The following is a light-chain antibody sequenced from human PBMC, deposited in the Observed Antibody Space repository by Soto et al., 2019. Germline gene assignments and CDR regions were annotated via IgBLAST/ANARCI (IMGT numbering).Light chain of an antibody. Sequence: DLQMTHSPSSLSPSVGGRVTITCRASQSISSWLAWYQQKPGKAPKVLIYDASTLERGVPSRFSGTGSGTEFTLSIDSLQPDDFATYYCQQYHTSSITFGQGTRLEIK. V-gene: IGKV1-5*01. CDR1: QSISSW. CDR3: QQYHTSSIT. CDR2: DAS. J-gene: IGKJ5*01.